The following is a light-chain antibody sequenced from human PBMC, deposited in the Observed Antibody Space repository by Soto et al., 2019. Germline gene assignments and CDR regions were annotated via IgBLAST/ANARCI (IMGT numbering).Light chain of an antibody. CDR3: QQYNTLNT. Sequence: EIAMTQSPATLSVSPGQRATISCRASQNVNSNLAWYQQKPGHAPSLLMYNVSTRATGFPARFSGSGSGTEFTLTISSLQSEDSAIYYCQQYNTLNTFGQGTKLEIK. CDR2: NVS. CDR1: QNVNSN. J-gene: IGKJ2*01. V-gene: IGKV3-15*01.